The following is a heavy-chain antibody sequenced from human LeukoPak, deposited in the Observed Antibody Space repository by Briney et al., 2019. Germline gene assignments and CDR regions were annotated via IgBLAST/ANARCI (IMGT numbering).Heavy chain of an antibody. D-gene: IGHD6-6*01. CDR2: ISGNSGST. CDR1: GFTFSSYA. V-gene: IGHV3-23*01. CDR3: AKNRWAARIIIDAFDI. Sequence: GGSLRLSCAASGFTFSSYAMSWVRQAPGKGLEWVSSISGNSGSTYYAVSVQGRFTISRDNSKNTLYLQMNSLKVEDTAVYYCAKNRWAARIIIDAFDIWGQGTMVTVSS. J-gene: IGHJ3*02.